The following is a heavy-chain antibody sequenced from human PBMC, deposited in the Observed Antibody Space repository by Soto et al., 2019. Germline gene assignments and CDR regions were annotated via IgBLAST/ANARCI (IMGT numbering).Heavy chain of an antibody. CDR3: ARGGVLEGRNFITGTTYYYYGMDV. Sequence: QVQLVQSGAEVKKPGASVKVSCKASGYTFTNYDINWVRQATGHGLEWMGWMSPRRGNTAYAQKFQGRVAMTRNTSISTAYLELSSLRSEDTAVYYCARGGVLEGRNFITGTTYYYYGMDVWGQGTTVTVSS. J-gene: IGHJ6*02. CDR2: MSPRRGNT. CDR1: GYTFTNYD. D-gene: IGHD1-20*01. V-gene: IGHV1-8*01.